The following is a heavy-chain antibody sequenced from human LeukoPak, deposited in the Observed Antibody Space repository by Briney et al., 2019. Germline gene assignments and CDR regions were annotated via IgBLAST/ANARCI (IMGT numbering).Heavy chain of an antibody. CDR3: AFYDSSGYTFDY. D-gene: IGHD3-22*01. CDR2: ISGSGGST. CDR1: GFTFSSYA. V-gene: IGHV3-23*01. Sequence: GSLRLSCSASGFTFSSYAMSWVRQAPGKGLEWVSAISGSGGSTYYADSVKGRFTISRDNSKNTLYLQMNSLRAEDTAVYYCAFYDSSGYTFDYWGQGTLVTVSS. J-gene: IGHJ4*02.